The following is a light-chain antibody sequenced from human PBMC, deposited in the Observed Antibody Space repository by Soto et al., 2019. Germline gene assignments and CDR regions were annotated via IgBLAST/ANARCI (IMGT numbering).Light chain of an antibody. Sequence: QSALTQPASVSGSPGQSITISCTGSSSDVGKYNLVSWYQWHPGKAPKLIIYEDSQRLSGVSNRFSGSKSGNTASLTISGLQAEDEADYYCCSYAGSDIFAVFDGGTKLTVL. CDR1: SSDVGKYNL. V-gene: IGLV2-23*02. CDR2: EDS. J-gene: IGLJ2*01. CDR3: CSYAGSDIFAV.